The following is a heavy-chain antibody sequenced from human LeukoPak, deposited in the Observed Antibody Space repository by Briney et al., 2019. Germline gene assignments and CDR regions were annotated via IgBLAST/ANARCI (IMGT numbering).Heavy chain of an antibody. J-gene: IGHJ5*02. Sequence: ASVKVSCKASGGTFNSYAINWVRQATGQGLEWMGWMNPNSGSTGYAQKFQGRVTITRNTSISTAYMELSSLRSEDTAVYYCARGYCSSTSCRGGWFDPWGQGTLVTVSS. CDR2: MNPNSGST. CDR3: ARGYCSSTSCRGGWFDP. D-gene: IGHD2-2*01. V-gene: IGHV1-8*03. CDR1: GGTFNSYA.